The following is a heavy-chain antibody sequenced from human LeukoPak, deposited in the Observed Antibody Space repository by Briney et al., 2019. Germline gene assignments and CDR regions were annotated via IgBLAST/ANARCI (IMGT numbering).Heavy chain of an antibody. CDR3: AKLGIVVVVAATTWFDP. Sequence: GGSLRLSCAASGFTFSSYAMSWVRQAPGKGLEWVSAISGSGGSTYYADSVKGRFTISRDSSKNTLYLQMNSLRAEDTAVYYCAKLGIVVVVAATTWFDPWGQGTLVTVSS. CDR1: GFTFSSYA. CDR2: ISGSGGST. D-gene: IGHD2-15*01. V-gene: IGHV3-23*01. J-gene: IGHJ5*02.